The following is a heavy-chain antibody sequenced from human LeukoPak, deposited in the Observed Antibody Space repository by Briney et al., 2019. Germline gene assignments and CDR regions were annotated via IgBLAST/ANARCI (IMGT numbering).Heavy chain of an antibody. CDR3: ARLWDYGDFQNAFDI. CDR1: GFTFSSYA. Sequence: AGRSLRLSCAASGFTFSSYAMHWVRQAPGKGLEWVAVISYDGSNKYYADSVKGRFTISRDNSKNTLYLQMNSLRDEDTAVYYCARLWDYGDFQNAFDIWGQGTTVTVSS. CDR2: ISYDGSNK. V-gene: IGHV3-30-3*01. D-gene: IGHD4-17*01. J-gene: IGHJ3*02.